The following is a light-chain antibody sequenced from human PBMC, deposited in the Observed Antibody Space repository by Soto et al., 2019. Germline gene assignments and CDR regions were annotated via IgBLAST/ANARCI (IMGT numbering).Light chain of an antibody. CDR3: HSYAYNLLVA. J-gene: IGLJ2*01. CDR1: SSDVGGYNY. CDR2: EVS. Sequence: QSALTQPASVSGSPGQSITISCTGTSSDVGGYNYVSWYQQHTGKAPKLMIYEVSNRPSGVSNRFSGSKSGNTASLTISELQPEDEAAYYSHSYAYNLLVAFGGGTKLTVL. V-gene: IGLV2-14*01.